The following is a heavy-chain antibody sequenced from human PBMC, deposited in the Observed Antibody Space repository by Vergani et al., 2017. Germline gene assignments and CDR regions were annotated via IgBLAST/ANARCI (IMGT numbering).Heavy chain of an antibody. Sequence: QLQLQESGPGLVKPSATLSLTCSVSGASIRSSNYYWGWIRQPPGKGLEWIASIYYSGSTYYNPSLKSRVTISVDTSKNQFSLKLSSVTAADTAVYFCAGHSTVEWLVKLGWFDAWGQGILVTVSS. CDR1: GASIRSSNYY. D-gene: IGHD6-19*01. V-gene: IGHV4-39*01. CDR3: AGHSTVEWLVKLGWFDA. CDR2: IYYSGST. J-gene: IGHJ5*02.